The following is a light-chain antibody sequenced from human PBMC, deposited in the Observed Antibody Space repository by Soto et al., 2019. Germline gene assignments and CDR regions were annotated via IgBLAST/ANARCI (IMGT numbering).Light chain of an antibody. CDR1: QTISSW. CDR2: KAS. J-gene: IGKJ1*01. Sequence: DIQMTQSPSTLSGSVGDRVTITCRASQTISSWLAWYQQKPGKTPKLLIYKASTLKSGVPSTFSGSGPGTEFTLTNSSPQPDYCATDYCQHYNSYSESFGKGTKVE. V-gene: IGKV1-5*03. CDR3: QHYNSYSES.